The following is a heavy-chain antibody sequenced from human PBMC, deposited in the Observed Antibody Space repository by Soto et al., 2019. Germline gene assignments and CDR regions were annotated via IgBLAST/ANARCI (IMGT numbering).Heavy chain of an antibody. J-gene: IGHJ6*04. CDR1: GFTVTTNY. D-gene: IGHD1-26*01. CDR3: ARDNGLVGMGV. V-gene: IGHV3-53*01. Sequence: PGGSLRLSCSASGFTVTTNYMSWVRQAPGKGLEWVSIIYSGGATYYADSVKGRFTVSRDNSKNTMYLQMNSLRADDTAVYYCARDNGLVGMGVWGEVTTFTICS. CDR2: IYSGGAT.